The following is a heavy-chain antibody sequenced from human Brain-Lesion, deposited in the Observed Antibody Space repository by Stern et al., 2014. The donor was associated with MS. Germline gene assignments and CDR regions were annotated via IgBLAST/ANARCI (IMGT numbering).Heavy chain of an antibody. D-gene: IGHD2-2*01. CDR1: GGSISSGGYY. Sequence: VQLVESGPGLVKPSQTLSLSCTVSGGSISSGGYYWSWIRQPAGKGLEWIGRIFNSGSTSYNPPLKSRVTLSIDNSKNQFSLRLTSMTAADTAVYYCARGRVVPGFQYYATDVWGQGTTVIVSS. CDR2: IFNSGST. J-gene: IGHJ6*02. V-gene: IGHV4-61*02. CDR3: ARGRVVPGFQYYATDV.